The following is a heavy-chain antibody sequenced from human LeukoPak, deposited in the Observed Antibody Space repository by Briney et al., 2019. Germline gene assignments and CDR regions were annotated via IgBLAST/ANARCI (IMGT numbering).Heavy chain of an antibody. CDR3: AKDTSSMAVDY. J-gene: IGHJ4*02. V-gene: IGHV3-30*04. D-gene: IGHD6-19*01. CDR2: ISYDGSNK. CDR1: GFTFSSYA. Sequence: GGSLRLSCAASGFTFSSYAMHWVRQAPGKGLEWVAVISYDGSNKYYADSVKGRFTISRDNSKNTLYLQMNSLRAEDTAVYYCAKDTSSMAVDYWGQGTLVTVSS.